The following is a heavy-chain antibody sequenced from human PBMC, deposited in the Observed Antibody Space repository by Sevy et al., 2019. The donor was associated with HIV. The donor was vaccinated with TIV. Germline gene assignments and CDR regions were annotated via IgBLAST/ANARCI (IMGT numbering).Heavy chain of an antibody. CDR2: IYTSGST. V-gene: IGHV4-4*07. J-gene: IGHJ3*02. D-gene: IGHD3-22*01. CDR3: ARDTTRPPHYYDSSGYLRHDAFDI. CDR1: GGSISSYY. Sequence: SETLSLTCTVSGGSISSYYWSWIRQPAGKGLEWIGRIYTSGSTNYNPSLKSRVTMSVDTSKNQFSLKLSSVTAADTAVYXXARDTTRPPHYYDSSGYLRHDAFDIWGQGTMVTVSS.